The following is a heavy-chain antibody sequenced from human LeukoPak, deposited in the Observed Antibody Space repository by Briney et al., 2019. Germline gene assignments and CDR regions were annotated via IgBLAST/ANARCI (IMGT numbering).Heavy chain of an antibody. CDR3: ARQDQLLWFDP. CDR1: GGSISSYS. J-gene: IGHJ5*02. Sequence: TSETLSLTCNVSGGSISSYSWSWVRQSSGKGLEWIGSIYYSGSTYYNPSLKSRVTISVDTSKNQFSLKVSSVTAADTAVYYCARQDQLLWFDPWGQGTLVTVSS. D-gene: IGHD2-2*01. CDR2: IYYSGST. V-gene: IGHV4-59*08.